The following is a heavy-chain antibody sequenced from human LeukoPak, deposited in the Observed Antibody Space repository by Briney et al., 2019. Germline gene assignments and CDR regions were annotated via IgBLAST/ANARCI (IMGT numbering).Heavy chain of an antibody. V-gene: IGHV3-23*01. CDR3: AKDEGRFLEWLSFDY. J-gene: IGHJ4*02. CDR1: GFTFSSYA. Sequence: PGGSLRLSCAASGFTFSSYAMSWVRQAPGKGLEWVSAISGSGGSTYYADSVKGRFTISRDNSKNTLYLQMNSLRTEDTAVYYCAKDEGRFLEWLSFDYWGQGTLVTVSS. CDR2: ISGSGGST. D-gene: IGHD3-3*01.